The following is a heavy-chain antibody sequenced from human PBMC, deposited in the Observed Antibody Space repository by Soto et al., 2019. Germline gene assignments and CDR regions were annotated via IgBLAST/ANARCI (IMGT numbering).Heavy chain of an antibody. CDR1: GFTFSSYG. Sequence: QVQLVESEGGVVQPGRSLRLSCAASGFTFSSYGMHWVRQAPGKGLEWVAVISYDGSNKYYADSVKGRFTISRDNSKNTLYLQMNSLRAEDTAVYYCAKDGVQYYDILTEPGYMDVWGKGTTVTVSS. CDR3: AKDGVQYYDILTEPGYMDV. J-gene: IGHJ6*03. CDR2: ISYDGSNK. V-gene: IGHV3-30*18. D-gene: IGHD3-9*01.